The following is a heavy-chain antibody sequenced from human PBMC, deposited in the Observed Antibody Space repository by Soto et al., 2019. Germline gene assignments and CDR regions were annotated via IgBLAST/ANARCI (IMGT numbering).Heavy chain of an antibody. J-gene: IGHJ5*02. CDR2: TSGSGFKK. CDR1: GFIFENFG. V-gene: IGHV3-23*01. D-gene: IGHD1-26*01. CDR3: AKNQGVELVPLATVDWFDP. Sequence: LRLSCAASGFIFENFGMSWVRQAPGKGLEWISSTSGSGFKKYYADSVKGRFTISRDNSKSTVYLELNNLSAEDTAVYHCAKNQGVELVPLATVDWFDPWGQGSVVTVSS.